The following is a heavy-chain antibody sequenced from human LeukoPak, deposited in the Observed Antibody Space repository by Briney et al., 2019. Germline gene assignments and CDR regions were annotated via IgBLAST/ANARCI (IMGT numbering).Heavy chain of an antibody. V-gene: IGHV4-39*01. Sequence: PSETLSLTCTVSGGSISSYYWGWIRQPPGKGLEWIGSIYYSGSTYYNPSLKSRVTISVDTSKNQFSLKLSSVTAVDTAVYYCAGGFSGSSDFDYWGQGTLVTVSS. D-gene: IGHD1-26*01. CDR3: AGGFSGSSDFDY. CDR2: IYYSGST. CDR1: GGSISSYY. J-gene: IGHJ4*02.